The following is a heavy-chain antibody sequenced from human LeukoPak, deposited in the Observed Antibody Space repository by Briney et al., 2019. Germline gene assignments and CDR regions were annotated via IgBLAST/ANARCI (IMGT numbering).Heavy chain of an antibody. J-gene: IGHJ6*02. CDR2: ISSSSSYI. Sequence: PGGSLRLSCAASGFTLSSYSMNWVRQAPGKGLEWVSSISSSSSYIYYADSVKGRFTISRDNAKNSLYLQMNSLRAEDTAVYYCARDTTAVYGMDVWGQGTTVTVSS. CDR1: GFTLSSYS. D-gene: IGHD4-4*01. CDR3: ARDTTAVYGMDV. V-gene: IGHV3-21*01.